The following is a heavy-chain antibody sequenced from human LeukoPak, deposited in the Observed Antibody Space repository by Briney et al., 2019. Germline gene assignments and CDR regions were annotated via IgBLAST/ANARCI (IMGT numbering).Heavy chain of an antibody. CDR2: ISGSGVST. CDR3: AKGVLMGDDAGLFDY. V-gene: IGHV3-23*01. J-gene: IGHJ4*02. D-gene: IGHD3-16*01. CDR1: GFTFSSYA. Sequence: PGGSLRLSCAASGFTFSSYAMNWVRQAPGKGLEWISSISGSGVSTYYADSAKGRFTISRDNSKNTLSLQMNSLRAEDTAVYYCAKGVLMGDDAGLFDYWGQGTLVTVSS.